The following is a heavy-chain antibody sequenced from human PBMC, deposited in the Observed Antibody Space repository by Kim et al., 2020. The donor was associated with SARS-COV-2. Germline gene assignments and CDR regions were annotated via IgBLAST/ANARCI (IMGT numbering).Heavy chain of an antibody. CDR3: SGTPRYYIRARD. CDR1: GGSISSYY. D-gene: IGHD1-26*01. J-gene: IGHJ4*02. Sequence: SETLSLTCTVSGGSISSYYWSWIRQPPGKGLEWIGYIYFSGSADYNPSFKSRVTISVDTSSNQFSLRLSSVIAADTAVYYCSGTPRYYIRARDWGQGTLVTVSS. V-gene: IGHV4-59*01. CDR2: IYFSGSA.